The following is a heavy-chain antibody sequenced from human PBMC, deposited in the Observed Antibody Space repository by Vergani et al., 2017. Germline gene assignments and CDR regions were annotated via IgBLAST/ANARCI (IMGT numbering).Heavy chain of an antibody. J-gene: IGHJ3*02. V-gene: IGHV3-23*01. D-gene: IGHD3-22*01. CDR1: GFTFSSYA. Sequence: EVQLLESGGGLVQPGGSLRLSYAASGFTFSSYAMSWVRQAPGKGLEWVSAISGSGGSTYYADSVKGRFTISRDNSKNTLYLQMNSLRAEDTAVYYCAKETYYYDSSGYYSYAFDIWGQGTMVTVSS. CDR2: ISGSGGST. CDR3: AKETYYYDSSGYYSYAFDI.